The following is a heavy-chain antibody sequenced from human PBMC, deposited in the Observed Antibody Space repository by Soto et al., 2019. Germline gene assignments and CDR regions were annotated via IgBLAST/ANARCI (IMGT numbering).Heavy chain of an antibody. V-gene: IGHV4-30-4*01. CDR3: ARDHGYDSSGENDAFDI. CDR1: GGSISSCDYY. D-gene: IGHD3-22*01. J-gene: IGHJ3*02. CDR2: IYYSGST. Sequence: SETLSLTCTVSGGSISSCDYYWSWIRQPPGKGLEWIGYIYYSGSTYYNPSLKSRVTISVDTSKNQFSLKLSSVTAADTAVYYCARDHGYDSSGENDAFDIWGQGTMVTVSS.